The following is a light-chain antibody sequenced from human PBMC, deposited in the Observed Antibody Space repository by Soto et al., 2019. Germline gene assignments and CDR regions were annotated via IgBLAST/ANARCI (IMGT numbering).Light chain of an antibody. CDR2: GAS. CDR3: QQYGSSGT. CDR1: QSVSSSY. V-gene: IGKV3-20*01. J-gene: IGKJ1*01. Sequence: EIVLTQSPGTLSLSPGERATVSCGASQSVSSSYLAWYQQKPGQAPRLLIYGASSRATGIPDRFSGSGSGTDFTLTISRLEPEDFAVYYCQQYGSSGTFGQGTKVDIK.